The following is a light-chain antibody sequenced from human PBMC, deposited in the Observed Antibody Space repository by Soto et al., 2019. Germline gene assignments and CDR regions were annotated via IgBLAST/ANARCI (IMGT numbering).Light chain of an antibody. CDR1: QSVSSN. CDR2: GAS. Sequence: EIVMTQSPATLSVSPGERATLSCRASQSVSSNLAWYQQKPVQAPRLLIYGASTRATGIPARFSGGGSGTEFTLTISSLQSEYFAVYYCQQYNNWPMYTFGQGTKLEIK. J-gene: IGKJ2*01. CDR3: QQYNNWPMYT. V-gene: IGKV3-15*01.